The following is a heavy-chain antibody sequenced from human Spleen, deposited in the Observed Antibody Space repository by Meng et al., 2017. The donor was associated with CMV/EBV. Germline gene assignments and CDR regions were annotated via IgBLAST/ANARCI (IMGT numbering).Heavy chain of an antibody. CDR2: ISSTGDYT. V-gene: IGHV3-21*01. Sequence: GESLKISCAASGFTFTTYNMNWVRQAAGQGLEWIASISSTGDYTYYADSVRGRFSISRDNAKNSLYLQMNSLGAEDTAVYYCARRGDQNFCDSWGQGTLVTVSS. CDR1: GFTFTTYN. D-gene: IGHD7-27*01. CDR3: ARRGDQNFCDS. J-gene: IGHJ4*02.